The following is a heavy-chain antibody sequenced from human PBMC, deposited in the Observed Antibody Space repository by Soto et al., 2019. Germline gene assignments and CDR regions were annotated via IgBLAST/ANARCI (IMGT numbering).Heavy chain of an antibody. V-gene: IGHV1-8*01. CDR2: MNPNSGNT. CDR1: GYTFTSYD. CDR3: ARGSIVLMVYAIYYYYYGMDV. J-gene: IGHJ6*02. Sequence: ASVKVSCKASGYTFTSYDINWVRQATGQGHEWMGWMNPNSGNTGYAQKFQGRVTMTRNTSISTAYMELGSLRSEDTAVYYCARGSIVLMVYAIYYYYYGMDVWGQGTTVTVSS. D-gene: IGHD2-8*01.